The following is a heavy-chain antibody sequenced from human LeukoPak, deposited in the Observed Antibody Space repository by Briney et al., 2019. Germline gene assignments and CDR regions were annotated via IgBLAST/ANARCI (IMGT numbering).Heavy chain of an antibody. Sequence: GGSLGLSCAASGFTFSSYGMHWVRQAPGKGLDWVAVISNDGSKKYYADSVKGRFTISRDNSKNTLSLQVSSLRAEDTAVYYCAKDRYSYAFEYSDSWGQGTLVTVSS. CDR2: ISNDGSKK. J-gene: IGHJ4*02. D-gene: IGHD5-18*01. CDR3: AKDRYSYAFEYSDS. V-gene: IGHV3-30*18. CDR1: GFTFSSYG.